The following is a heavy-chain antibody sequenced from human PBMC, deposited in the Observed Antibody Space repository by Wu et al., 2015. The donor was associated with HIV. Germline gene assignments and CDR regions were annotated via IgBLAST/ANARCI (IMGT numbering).Heavy chain of an antibody. D-gene: IGHD2-15*01. CDR2: MNPNSGNT. CDR3: ARVGWSGEVTLYYYGMDV. V-gene: IGHV1-8*01. CDR1: GYTFTSYD. Sequence: QVQLVQSGAEVRKPGASVKVSCKASGYTFTSYDINWVRQATGQGLEWMGWMNPNSGNTGYAQKFQGRVTMTRNTSISTAYMELSSLRSEDTAVYYCARVGWSGEVTLYYYGMDVWGQGTTVTVSS. J-gene: IGHJ6*02.